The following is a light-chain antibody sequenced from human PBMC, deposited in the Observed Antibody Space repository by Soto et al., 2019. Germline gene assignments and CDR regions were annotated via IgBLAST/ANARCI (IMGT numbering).Light chain of an antibody. V-gene: IGLV2-8*01. CDR2: EVT. Sequence: QSALTQPPSASGSPGQSVTISCTGTSSDVGTYKFVSWYQQHPGKAPKLMIYEVTKRPPGVPDRFSGSKSGNTASLTVSGLQVEDEADYYCSSYAGTNHYVFGTGTKLTVL. CDR1: SSDVGTYKF. J-gene: IGLJ1*01. CDR3: SSYAGTNHYV.